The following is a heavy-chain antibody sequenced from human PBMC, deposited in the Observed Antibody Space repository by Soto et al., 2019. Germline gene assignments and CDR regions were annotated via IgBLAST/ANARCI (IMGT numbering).Heavy chain of an antibody. D-gene: IGHD3-10*01. CDR1: GFSLNYGRMA. V-gene: IGHV2-26*01. CDR3: ARYGIRGPDYYDGMDV. CDR2: IFSNDEK. J-gene: IGHJ6*02. Sequence: QVTLKESGPVLVKPTETLTLTCTVSGFSLNYGRMAVSWIRQPPGRALEWLAHIFSNDEKSYTTALKSRLTSSKDTSKSQVGITMTNMDPVATATYDCARYGIRGPDYYDGMDVWGQGTTVAVSS.